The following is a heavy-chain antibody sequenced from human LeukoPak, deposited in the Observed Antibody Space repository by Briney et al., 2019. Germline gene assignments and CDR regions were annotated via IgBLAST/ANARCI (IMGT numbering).Heavy chain of an antibody. CDR2: ISYDESNR. CDR3: ARGRGSYSLDY. V-gene: IGHV3-30-3*01. Sequence: PGGSLRLSCAASGFTFSGYAMHWVRQAPGKELEWVAIISYDESNRYYADSVKGRFTISRDNSKNTLYLQMNSLRAEDTAVYYCARGRGSYSLDYWGQGTLVTVSS. CDR1: GFTFSGYA. D-gene: IGHD1-26*01. J-gene: IGHJ4*02.